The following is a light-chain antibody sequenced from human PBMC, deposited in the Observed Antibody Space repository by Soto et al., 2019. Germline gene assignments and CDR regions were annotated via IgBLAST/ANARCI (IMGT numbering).Light chain of an antibody. Sequence: EIVLTQSPDTLSLSPGERATLSCRATQSVTNFIAWYQQRPGQAPRLLIHDASNRASGIPAKFSGSGSGTDFTLTISDLEPADFALYYCQQRLNWPPNFGQGTKVDIK. CDR2: DAS. CDR3: QQRLNWPPN. J-gene: IGKJ1*01. V-gene: IGKV3-11*01. CDR1: QSVTNF.